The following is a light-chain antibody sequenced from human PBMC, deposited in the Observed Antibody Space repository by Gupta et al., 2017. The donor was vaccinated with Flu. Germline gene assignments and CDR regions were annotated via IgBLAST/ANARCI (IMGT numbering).Light chain of an antibody. CDR3: QSFDTSRNDYV. V-gene: IGLV1-40*01. Sequence: QSLLPQPPAVSGAPGPRVTISCTGSSSDIGAGYGVHWYQQPPGAAPKLLIYENKYRPSGVPDRFSGSKSGTSASLAITGLQAEDEADYYCQSFDTSRNDYVFGTGTKVTVL. CDR2: ENK. J-gene: IGLJ1*01. CDR1: SSDIGAGYG.